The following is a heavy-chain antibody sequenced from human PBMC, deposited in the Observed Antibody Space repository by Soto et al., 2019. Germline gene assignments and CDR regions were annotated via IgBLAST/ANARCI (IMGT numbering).Heavy chain of an antibody. CDR1: SGSISSTIYS. J-gene: IGHJ6*02. Sequence: SETLSLTCTVSSGSISSTIYSWDWIRQPPGKGLEWIGSIFYSGSTYYNPSLLSRVTISVDTSKNEFSLRLGSVTAADTAVYYCARLNGYCISTNCHGYYGMDVWGQGTTVTVSS. CDR2: IFYSGST. D-gene: IGHD2-2*03. CDR3: ARLNGYCISTNCHGYYGMDV. V-gene: IGHV4-39*01.